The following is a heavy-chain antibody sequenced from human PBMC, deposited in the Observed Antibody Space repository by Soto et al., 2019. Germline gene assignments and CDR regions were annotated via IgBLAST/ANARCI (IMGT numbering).Heavy chain of an antibody. CDR2: IKSKTDGGTT. J-gene: IGHJ6*02. CDR1: GFTFSNAW. D-gene: IGHD5-18*01. CDR3: TTTFGSYGYYYYYGMDV. V-gene: IGHV3-15*07. Sequence: GGSLRLSCAASGFTFSNAWMNWVRQAPGKGLEWVGRIKSKTDGGTTDYAAPVKGRFTISRDDSKNTLYLQMNSLKTEDTAVYYCTTTFGSYGYYYYYGMDVWGQGTTVTVSS.